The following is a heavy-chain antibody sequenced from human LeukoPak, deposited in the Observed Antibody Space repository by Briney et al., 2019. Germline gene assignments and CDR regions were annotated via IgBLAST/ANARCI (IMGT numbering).Heavy chain of an antibody. J-gene: IGHJ5*02. D-gene: IGHD6-13*01. V-gene: IGHV4-34*01. CDR2: IYYSGST. CDR1: GGSFSGYY. CDR3: ARARAAAGGNWFDP. Sequence: SETLSLTCAVYGGSFSGYYWGWIRQPPGKGLEWIGSIYYSGSTYYNPSLKSRVTISVDTPKNQFSLKLSSVTAADTAVHYCARARAAAGGNWFDPWGQGTLVTVSS.